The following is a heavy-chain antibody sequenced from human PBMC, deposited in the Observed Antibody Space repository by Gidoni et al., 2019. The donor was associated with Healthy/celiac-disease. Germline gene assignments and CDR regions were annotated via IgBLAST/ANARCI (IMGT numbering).Heavy chain of an antibody. CDR1: GFSFSSYG. J-gene: IGHJ4*02. Sequence: EVQLVESGGGLVKPGGSLRLSGAASGFSFSSYGMNWVRQAPGKGLEWVSSISGTSSFIYYADSVKGRFTISRDNAKNSLYLQMNSLRVEDTAMYYCARDQGKGDFHFDYWGQGTLVTVSS. CDR3: ARDQGKGDFHFDY. CDR2: ISGTSSFI. V-gene: IGHV3-21*02. D-gene: IGHD2-21*02.